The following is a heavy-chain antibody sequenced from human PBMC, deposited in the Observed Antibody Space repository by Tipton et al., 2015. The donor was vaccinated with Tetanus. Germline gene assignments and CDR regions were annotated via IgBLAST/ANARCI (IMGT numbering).Heavy chain of an antibody. D-gene: IGHD2-8*02. J-gene: IGHJ1*01. CDR3: VGVTAQRTELYFEH. V-gene: IGHV4-61*08. Sequence: TLSLTCSVSGGSLRSDDYQWNWIRQPPGKGLEWLAYISPSGRTNSNYSLKSRITISQDKSKNQFSLRLTSVTAADTAVYYCVGVTAQRTELYFEHWGQGTQVTVPS. CDR1: GGSLRSDDYQ. CDR2: ISPSGRT.